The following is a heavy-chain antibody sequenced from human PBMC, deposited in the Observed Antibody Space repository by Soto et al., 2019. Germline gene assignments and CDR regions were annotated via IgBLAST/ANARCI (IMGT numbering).Heavy chain of an antibody. J-gene: IGHJ4*02. CDR2: ISSSSNTI. CDR1: GCTFTRSC. Sequence: SLNTSCAGSGCTFTRSCMNWVRQTPGKGLEWLSYISSSSNTIYYADSVKGRFTISRDNAKNSLYLQMNSLRDEDTAVYYCARDFRMGHYDSGYYPNYFDYSGQGTLVTVSS. CDR3: ARDFRMGHYDSGYYPNYFDY. V-gene: IGHV3-48*02. D-gene: IGHD3-22*01.